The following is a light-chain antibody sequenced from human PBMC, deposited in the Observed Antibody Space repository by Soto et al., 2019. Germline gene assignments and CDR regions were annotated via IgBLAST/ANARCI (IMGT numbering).Light chain of an antibody. V-gene: IGLV3-21*02. CDR1: NIGIKT. CDR3: QVWDSSSDHPV. Sequence: SYELAQPFSVSVAPGQTARITCSGNNIGIKTVHWYQQKSGQAPVLVVCDDSDRPSGIPERFSGSNSGNTAALTITRVEAGDEAVYYCQVWDSSSDHPVFGGGTKLTVL. J-gene: IGLJ2*01. CDR2: DDS.